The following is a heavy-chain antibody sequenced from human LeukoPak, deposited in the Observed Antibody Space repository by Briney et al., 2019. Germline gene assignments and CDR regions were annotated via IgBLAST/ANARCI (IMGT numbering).Heavy chain of an antibody. CDR3: ARSWVVAPPSSGMDV. D-gene: IGHD2-15*01. CDR2: INPSGGST. CDR1: GYTFTSYY. Sequence: ASVKVSCKVSGYTFTSYYMHWVRQAPGQGLEWMGIINPSGGSTSYAQKFQGRVTMTRDTSTSTVYMELSSLRSEDTAVYYCARSWVVAPPSSGMDVWGQGTTVTVSS. V-gene: IGHV1-46*01. J-gene: IGHJ6*02.